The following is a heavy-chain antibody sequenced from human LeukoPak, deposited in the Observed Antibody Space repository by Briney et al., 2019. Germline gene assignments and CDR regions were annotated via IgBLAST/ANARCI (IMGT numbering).Heavy chain of an antibody. Sequence: GGSLRLSCAVSGFTSGNFWMNWVRQAPGKGLEWVASIRQDGDEKSYVDSVKGRFTISRDNTKNSLYLQMSSLRVEDTAVYYCARDGTAAGLYFDLWGQGTLVIVSS. CDR2: IRQDGDEK. V-gene: IGHV3-7*01. CDR1: GFTSGNFW. D-gene: IGHD6-13*01. CDR3: ARDGTAAGLYFDL. J-gene: IGHJ4*01.